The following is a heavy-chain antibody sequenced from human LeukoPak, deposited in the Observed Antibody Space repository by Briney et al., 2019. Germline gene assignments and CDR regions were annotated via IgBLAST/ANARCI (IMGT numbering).Heavy chain of an antibody. CDR3: ATLDWGSGSYYNGSDWFDP. CDR1: GFTFSSYS. J-gene: IGHJ5*02. V-gene: IGHV3-21*01. D-gene: IGHD3-10*01. Sequence: PGGSLRLSRAASGFTFSSYSMNWVRQAPGKGLEWVSSISSSSSYIYYADSVKGRFTISRDNAKNSLYLQMNSLRAEDTAVYYCATLDWGSGSYYNGSDWFDPWGQGTLVTVSS. CDR2: ISSSSSYI.